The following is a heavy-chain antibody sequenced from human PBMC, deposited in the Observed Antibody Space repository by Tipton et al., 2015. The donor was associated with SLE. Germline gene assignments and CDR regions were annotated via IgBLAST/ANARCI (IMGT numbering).Heavy chain of an antibody. CDR2: ISSSSSTI. CDR1: GFTFSSYS. CDR3: ASLVVVPAATGDY. J-gene: IGHJ4*02. V-gene: IGHV3-48*01. Sequence: SLRLSCAASGFTFSSYSMNWVRQAPGKGLEWVSYISSSSSTIYYADSVKGRFTISRDNAKNSRYLQMYSLRAEDTAVYYGASLVVVPAATGDYWGQGTLVTVSS. D-gene: IGHD2-2*01.